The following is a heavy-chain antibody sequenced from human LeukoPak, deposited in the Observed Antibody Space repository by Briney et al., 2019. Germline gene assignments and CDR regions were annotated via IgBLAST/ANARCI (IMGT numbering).Heavy chain of an antibody. J-gene: IGHJ5*02. CDR2: ISDSGST. D-gene: IGHD3-3*01. CDR3: ARVFRGAVTSNWFDP. Sequence: PSETLSLTCSVSGASMNVHYWTWIRLSPGKSLEWIGYISDSGSTSYNPSLRSRVIMALEASKTEFSLRLNSVTVADTAVYYCARVFRGAVTSNWFDPWGQGTLVTVSS. V-gene: IGHV4-59*11. CDR1: GASMNVHY.